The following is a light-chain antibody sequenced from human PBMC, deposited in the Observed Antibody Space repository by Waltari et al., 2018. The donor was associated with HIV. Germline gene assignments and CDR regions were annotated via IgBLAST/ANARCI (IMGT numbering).Light chain of an antibody. V-gene: IGLV3-10*01. CDR1: ALPKKY. Sequence: SYELTQPPSVSVSPGQTARITCSGDALPKKYAYWYQQKSGQAPVLVIYEDSKRPSGIPERVSGSSSGTMATLTSSGAQVEDEADYYWYSTDSSGNHWVFGTGTKVTVL. CDR3: YSTDSSGNHWV. CDR2: EDS. J-gene: IGLJ1*01.